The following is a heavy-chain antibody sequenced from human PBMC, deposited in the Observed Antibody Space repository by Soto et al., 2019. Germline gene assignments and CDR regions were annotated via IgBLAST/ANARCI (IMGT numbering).Heavy chain of an antibody. Sequence: QVPLVESGGGVVQPGRSLRLSCAASGFTFSDYGMHWVRQAPGKGLEWVAVTSYDGSKKYYADSVKGRFTISKDNSKSTVYLQMNRLRIEDTAVYHWAKWGLSGHGMDGWGQGTTVIVSS. D-gene: IGHD3-16*01. J-gene: IGHJ6*02. CDR1: GFTFSDYG. CDR3: AKWGLSGHGMDG. CDR2: TSYDGSKK. V-gene: IGHV3-30*18.